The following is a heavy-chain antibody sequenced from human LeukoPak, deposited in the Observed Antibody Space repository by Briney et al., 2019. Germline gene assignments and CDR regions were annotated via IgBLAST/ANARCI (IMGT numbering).Heavy chain of an antibody. CDR1: GFTFSSYE. D-gene: IGHD2-15*01. Sequence: PGGSLRLSCVASGFTFSSYEMNWVRQAPGKGLEWVPFISNSGSNRYYIASVKGRFTISRDNTKNALYLQMNSLRPEDTALYYCARELGVCSGGSCDAYDLWGQGTMVTVSS. CDR3: ARELGVCSGGSCDAYDL. V-gene: IGHV3-48*03. J-gene: IGHJ3*01. CDR2: ISNSGSNR.